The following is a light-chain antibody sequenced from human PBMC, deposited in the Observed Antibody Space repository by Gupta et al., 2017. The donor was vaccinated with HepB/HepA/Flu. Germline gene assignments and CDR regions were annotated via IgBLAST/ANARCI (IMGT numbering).Light chain of an antibody. Sequence: HSALTNLPPLPGSPGQSSTTPCPGTTSDIGTYDYVSWYQQHPGKAPKLMIYDVSNRPSGVSNRFSGSKSGNTASLTISGLQAEDEAIYYCSSYSTSNTLAVFATGTKVTVL. J-gene: IGLJ1*01. CDR3: SSYSTSNTLAV. CDR1: TSDIGTYDY. V-gene: IGLV2-14*01. CDR2: DVS.